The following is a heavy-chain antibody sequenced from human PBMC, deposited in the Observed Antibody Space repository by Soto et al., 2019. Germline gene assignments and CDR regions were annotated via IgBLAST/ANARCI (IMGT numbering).Heavy chain of an antibody. CDR1: GYTFTSYD. CDR3: ARPNDAYPILYGMDV. J-gene: IGHJ6*02. Sequence: QVQLVQSGAEVKKPGASVKVSCKASGYTFTSYDINWVRQATGQGLEWMGWMNPNSGNTGYAQKFQGRVTMTRNTSISTAYMELRSLRSEDTAVYYCARPNDAYPILYGMDVWGQGTTVTVSS. D-gene: IGHD1-1*01. CDR2: MNPNSGNT. V-gene: IGHV1-8*01.